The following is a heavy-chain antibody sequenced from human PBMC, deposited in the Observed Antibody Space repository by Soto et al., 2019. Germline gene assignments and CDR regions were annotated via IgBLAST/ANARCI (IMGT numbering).Heavy chain of an antibody. Sequence: NPSETLSLTCTVSGDPINNYYWSWIRQPPGKGLEWIGYIYYSVNTKYNPSLKSRVTISVDTSRNQFSLRLTSVTAADTAVYYCAKQGGKYGIRSFDPWGQGTLVTSP. D-gene: IGHD1-1*01. CDR3: AKQGGKYGIRSFDP. CDR2: IYYSVNT. J-gene: IGHJ5*02. CDR1: GDPINNYY. V-gene: IGHV4-59*08.